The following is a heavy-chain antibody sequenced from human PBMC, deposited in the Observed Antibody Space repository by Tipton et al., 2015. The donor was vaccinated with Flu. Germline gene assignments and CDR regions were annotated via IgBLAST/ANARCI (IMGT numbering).Heavy chain of an antibody. CDR3: ARGINSGWYTITPGWYFDL. CDR2: IYSGGST. Sequence: SLRLSCAASGFAVSSNYMSWVRQAPGKGLEWVSVIYSGGSTYYADSVKGRFTISRDNSKNTLYLQMNSLRAEDTAVYYCARGINSGWYTITPGWYFDLWGRGTLVTVSS. D-gene: IGHD6-19*01. V-gene: IGHV3-53*01. J-gene: IGHJ2*01. CDR1: GFAVSSNY.